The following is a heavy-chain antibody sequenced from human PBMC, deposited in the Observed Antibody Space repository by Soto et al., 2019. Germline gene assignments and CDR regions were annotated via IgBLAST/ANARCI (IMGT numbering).Heavy chain of an antibody. V-gene: IGHV3-13*01. CDR1: GFTFSSYD. Sequence: EVQLVESGGGLVQPGGSLRLSCAASGFTFSSYDMHWVRQATGKGLEWVSAIGTAGDTYYPGSVKGRFTISRENAKNSLYLQMNSLRAGATAVYYCASDGRGRSDAAQMDVWGQGTTVTVSS. D-gene: IGHD6-25*01. J-gene: IGHJ6*02. CDR3: ASDGRGRSDAAQMDV. CDR2: IGTAGDT.